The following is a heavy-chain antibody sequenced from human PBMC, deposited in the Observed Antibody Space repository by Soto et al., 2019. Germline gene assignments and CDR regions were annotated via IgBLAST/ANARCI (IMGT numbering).Heavy chain of an antibody. CDR3: ARRPGTMVRGVIRGLDP. V-gene: IGHV4-34*01. CDR1: GGTVCSYY. J-gene: IGHJ5*02. Sequence: PSETLSLSCAVYGGTVCSYYWGWILQPPGKGLERIGEINHSGSTNYNPSLKSRVTISVDTSKNQFSLKLSSVTAADTAVYYCARRPGTMVRGVIRGLDPWGQGTLVTVSS. CDR2: INHSGST. D-gene: IGHD3-10*01.